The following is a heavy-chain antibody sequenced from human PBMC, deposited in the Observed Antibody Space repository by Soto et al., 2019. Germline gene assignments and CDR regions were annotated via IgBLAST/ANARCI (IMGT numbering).Heavy chain of an antibody. D-gene: IGHD1-20*01. CDR3: AGFGYDWNGWD. CDR2: INTDGTYT. CDR1: GLSFRNYW. V-gene: IGHV3-74*01. J-gene: IGHJ4*02. Sequence: EMQLVESGGGLVQPGGSLRLSCVASGLSFRNYWVHWVRQAPGKGLEWVSRINTDGTYTSNADPVKGRFTISRDNAKNTLYLHMNSLRVEDTAVYFCAGFGYDWNGWDWGPGTLVTGAS.